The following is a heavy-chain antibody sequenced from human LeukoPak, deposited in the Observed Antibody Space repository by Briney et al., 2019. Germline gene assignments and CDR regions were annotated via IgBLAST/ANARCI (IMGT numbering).Heavy chain of an antibody. CDR2: IYPADSDT. V-gene: IGHV5-51*01. CDR3: ARPLIAVEDTFDG. CDR1: GYSFPIYW. J-gene: IGHJ3*01. Sequence: GESLKISCKASGYSFPIYWIGWVRQLPGKGLEWMGIIYPADSDTRYSPSFQGQVTISADKSINTAYLQWNSLKASDTAMYYCARPLIAVEDTFDGWGQGTMVTVSS. D-gene: IGHD6-19*01.